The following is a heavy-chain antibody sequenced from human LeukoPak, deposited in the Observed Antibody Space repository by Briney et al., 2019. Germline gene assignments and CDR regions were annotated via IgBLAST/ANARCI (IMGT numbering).Heavy chain of an antibody. J-gene: IGHJ3*02. D-gene: IGHD3-22*01. CDR2: ISGSGGST. Sequence: PGGTLRLSCAASGFTFSSYGMSWVRQAPGKGLEWVSAISGSGGSTYYADSVKGRFTISRDNSKNTLYLQMNSLRAEDTAVYYCAKRQTYYYDSSGHPHAFDIWGQGTMVTVSS. CDR3: AKRQTYYYDSSGHPHAFDI. V-gene: IGHV3-23*01. CDR1: GFTFSSYG.